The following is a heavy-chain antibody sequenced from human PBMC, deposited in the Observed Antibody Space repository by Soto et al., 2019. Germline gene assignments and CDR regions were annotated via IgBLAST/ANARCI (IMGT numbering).Heavy chain of an antibody. CDR2: ILYDGTKT. Sequence: QVKLVESGGGVVLPGGSLRLSCEASGFTFNSYGMYWVRQAPGKGLDWVSHILYDGTKTYYADSVQGRFTISRDNSSNTLYLQMDRMRLEDTAVYFCVKDLAHMADHWGQGTLVIVSS. V-gene: IGHV3-30*18. CDR3: VKDLAHMADH. J-gene: IGHJ4*02. CDR1: GFTFNSYG.